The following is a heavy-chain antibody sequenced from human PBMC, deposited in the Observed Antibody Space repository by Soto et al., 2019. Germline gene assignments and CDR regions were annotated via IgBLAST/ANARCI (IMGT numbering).Heavy chain of an antibody. D-gene: IGHD2-8*02. CDR3: ATTVGIAPTGEDGMDV. V-gene: IGHV1-69*01. CDR2: IIPILTTP. J-gene: IGHJ6*02. CDR1: GGTFGIYG. Sequence: QVQLVQSGAEVKKTGSSVKVSCKASGGTFGIYGFSWVRQAPGQGAAWIGGIIPILTTPNYDQKFQGRVTIVADESTTTVYMERSSLKFEDTAGYYCATTVGIAPTGEDGMDVWRQGTSVTVSS.